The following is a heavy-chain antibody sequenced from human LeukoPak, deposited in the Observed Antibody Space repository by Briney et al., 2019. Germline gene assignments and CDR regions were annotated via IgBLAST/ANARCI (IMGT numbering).Heavy chain of an antibody. Sequence: GAAVKVSRKASGYTFTSYGISSVRQAPGQGLEWMGWISAYNGNTNYAQKLQGRVTMTTDTSTSTAYMELRSLRSDDTAVYYCARGADYGDYGGDFDYWGQGTLVTVSS. J-gene: IGHJ4*02. CDR2: ISAYNGNT. CDR3: ARGADYGDYGGDFDY. D-gene: IGHD4-17*01. V-gene: IGHV1-18*01. CDR1: GYTFTSYG.